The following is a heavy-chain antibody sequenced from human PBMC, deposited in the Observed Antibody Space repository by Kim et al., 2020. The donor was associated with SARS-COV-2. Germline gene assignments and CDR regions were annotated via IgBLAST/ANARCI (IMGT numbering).Heavy chain of an antibody. Sequence: GSATDYADSVNGRFTISRDTAKRSVSLQMNSLTPEDTAVYYCVREPSNWGQGTLVTVSS. CDR3: VREPSN. CDR2: GSAT. V-gene: IGHV3-11*01. J-gene: IGHJ4*02.